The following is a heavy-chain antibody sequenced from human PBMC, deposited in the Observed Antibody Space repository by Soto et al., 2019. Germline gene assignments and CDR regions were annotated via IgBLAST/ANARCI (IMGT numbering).Heavy chain of an antibody. Sequence: QVQLQESGPGLVKPSQTLSLTCTVSGDSITGGRYYWSWVRQYPRKGLEWIGYIFDSGSTHYNPSLKSRLTIFLNTSKNQFSLNLSSVTAADTAIYYCVSVPGGFSGGYFDFWGQGVPVTVSS. CDR1: GDSITGGRYY. J-gene: IGHJ4*02. CDR2: IFDSGST. V-gene: IGHV4-31*03. D-gene: IGHD6-25*01. CDR3: VSVPGGFSGGYFDF.